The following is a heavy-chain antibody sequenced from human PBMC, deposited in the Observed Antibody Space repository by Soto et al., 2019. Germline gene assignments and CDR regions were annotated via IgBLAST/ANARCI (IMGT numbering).Heavy chain of an antibody. CDR3: ARGPSYSDSYFDH. D-gene: IGHD4-17*01. V-gene: IGHV3-30*03. Sequence: GGSLRLSCAASEFTFSNYAMHWVRQAPGKGLQRLAVISYDGNNKYYADSVEGRFTISRDNSKNTVYLQMNSLRLEDRAVYYCARGPSYSDSYFDHWGQGTLVTVSS. CDR2: ISYDGNNK. CDR1: EFTFSNYA. J-gene: IGHJ4*02.